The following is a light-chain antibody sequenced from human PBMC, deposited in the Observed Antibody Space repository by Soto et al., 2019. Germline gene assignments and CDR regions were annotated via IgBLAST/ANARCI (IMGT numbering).Light chain of an antibody. CDR3: QQSYSTFIT. Sequence: DIPMTQSPSSLSASVGDRVTITCRASQSISSYLNWYQQKPGKAPKLLIYAASSLQSGVPSRFSGSGSGTDFTLTISSLQPEDFATYYCQQSYSTFITFGQGTRLEIK. V-gene: IGKV1-39*01. J-gene: IGKJ5*01. CDR2: AAS. CDR1: QSISSY.